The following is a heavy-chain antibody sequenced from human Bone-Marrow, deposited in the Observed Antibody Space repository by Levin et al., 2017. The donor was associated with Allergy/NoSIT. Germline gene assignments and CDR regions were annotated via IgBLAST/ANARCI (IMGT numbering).Heavy chain of an antibody. CDR1: GFTFSTYW. D-gene: IGHD2-8*01. CDR2: ISSDGSST. Sequence: GGSLRLSCAASGFTFSTYWMHWVRQVPGMGLVWVSRISSDGSSTTYADSVKGRFTISRDNAKNTLYLQLNSLIAEDTALYYCARVMVGYYSTRYGMDVWGQGTTVTVSS. CDR3: ARVMVGYYSTRYGMDV. J-gene: IGHJ6*02. V-gene: IGHV3-74*03.